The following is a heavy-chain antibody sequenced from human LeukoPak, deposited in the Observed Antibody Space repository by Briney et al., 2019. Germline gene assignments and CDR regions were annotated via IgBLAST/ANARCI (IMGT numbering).Heavy chain of an antibody. CDR3: ARRSSSSGYYYYMDV. Sequence: PSQTLSLTCTVSGGSISSGGYYWSWIRQPPGKGLEWIGYIYHSGSTYYNPSVQSRVTISEDTSRNQFFLKLTSLTAADTAVFYCARRSSSSGYYYYMDVWGKGTTVTVSS. CDR2: IYHSGST. J-gene: IGHJ6*03. V-gene: IGHV4-30-2*01. D-gene: IGHD6-6*01. CDR1: GGSISSGGYY.